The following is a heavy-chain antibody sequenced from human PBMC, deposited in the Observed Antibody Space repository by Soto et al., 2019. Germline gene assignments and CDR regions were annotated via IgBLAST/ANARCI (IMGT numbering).Heavy chain of an antibody. D-gene: IGHD6-19*01. J-gene: IGHJ4*02. V-gene: IGHV1-58*01. CDR2: IVVASGYS. CDR3: AADVIGVAGDFDH. Sequence: LVQSGPDVKKPGTSVKVSCKTSGFTFGSSALQWVRQVRGQRLEWIGWIVVASGYSNVAQKFKDRVSLTRDMSTNTAFMELSSLTSEDSAMYYCAADVIGVAGDFDHWGQGTLVSVSS. CDR1: GFTFGSSA.